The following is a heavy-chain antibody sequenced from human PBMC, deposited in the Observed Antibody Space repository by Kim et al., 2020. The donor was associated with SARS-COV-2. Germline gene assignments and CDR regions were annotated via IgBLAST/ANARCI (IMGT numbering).Heavy chain of an antibody. V-gene: IGHV3-9*01. D-gene: IGHD5-12*01. CDR2: ISWNSGSI. CDR3: AKALIEMATSNWFDP. Sequence: GGSLRLSCEASGFTFGDYAMHWVRQAPGKGLEWVSGISWNSGSIGYADSVKGRFTISRDNAKNSLYLQMNSLRAEDTALYYCAKALIEMATSNWFDPWGQGTLVTVSS. J-gene: IGHJ5*02. CDR1: GFTFGDYA.